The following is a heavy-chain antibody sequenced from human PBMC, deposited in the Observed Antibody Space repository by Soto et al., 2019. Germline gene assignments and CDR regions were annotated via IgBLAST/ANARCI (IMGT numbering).Heavy chain of an antibody. CDR3: ARENYYGGHVIGSLDL. J-gene: IGHJ2*01. Sequence: QVQLVESGGGVVQPGRSLRLSCTASGFTFSTYAMQWVRQAPGKGLEWVAAVSSEGGTQFYADSVKGRFTISRDNCKNSLYLQMSSLTTEDAAIYYWARENYYGGHVIGSLDLWGRGTLVSVSS. V-gene: IGHV3-30-3*01. D-gene: IGHD3-22*01. CDR2: VSSEGGTQ. CDR1: GFTFSTYA.